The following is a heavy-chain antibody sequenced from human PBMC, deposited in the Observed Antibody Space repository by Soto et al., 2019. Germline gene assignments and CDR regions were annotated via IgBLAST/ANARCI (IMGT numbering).Heavy chain of an antibody. Sequence: GGSLRLSCAASGFTFSSYAMSWVRQAPGKGLEWVSAISGSGGSTYYADSVKGRFTISRDNSKNTLYLQMNSLRAEDTAVYYCAXGAIFGVVIINTGYFDYWGQGTLVTVSS. V-gene: IGHV3-23*01. D-gene: IGHD3-3*01. J-gene: IGHJ4*02. CDR3: AXGAIFGVVIINTGYFDY. CDR2: ISGSGGST. CDR1: GFTFSSYA.